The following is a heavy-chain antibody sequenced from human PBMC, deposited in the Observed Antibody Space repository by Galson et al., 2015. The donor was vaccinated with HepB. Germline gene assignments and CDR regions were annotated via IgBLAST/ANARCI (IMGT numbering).Heavy chain of an antibody. D-gene: IGHD3-16*01. CDR2: IKQDGSEK. Sequence: SLRLSCAASGFTFSPYWMSWVRQAPGQGLEWVGNIKQDGSEKNYGDSVKGRFTISRDNAKNSMYLQMDRLIPADTAVYYCARAPGVWGGRWGQGTLVTVSS. J-gene: IGHJ4*02. CDR3: ARAPGVWGGR. V-gene: IGHV3-7*04. CDR1: GFTFSPYW.